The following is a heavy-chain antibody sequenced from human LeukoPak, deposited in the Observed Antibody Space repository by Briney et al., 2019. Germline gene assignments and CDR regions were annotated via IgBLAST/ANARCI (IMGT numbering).Heavy chain of an antibody. V-gene: IGHV3-30-3*01. CDR2: ISYDGSNK. CDR3: AKDRLGAVAEYPDY. D-gene: IGHD6-19*01. Sequence: GRSLRLSCAASGFTFSSYAMHWVRQAPGKGLEWVAVISYDGSNKYYADSVKGRFTISRDNSKNTLYLQMNSLRAEDTAVYYCAKDRLGAVAEYPDYRGQGTLVTVSS. J-gene: IGHJ4*02. CDR1: GFTFSSYA.